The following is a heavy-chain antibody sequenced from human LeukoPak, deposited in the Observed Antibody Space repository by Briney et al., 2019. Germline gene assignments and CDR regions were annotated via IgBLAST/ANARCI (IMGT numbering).Heavy chain of an antibody. D-gene: IGHD6-19*01. Sequence: AETLSLTCTVSGGSISSYYWSWIRQPPGKGLEWIGYIYYSGSTNYNPSVTSRVTISVDTSKNQFSLKLSSVTAADTAVYYCARAESSGWYWFDPWGQGNLVSVSP. V-gene: IGHV4-59*01. J-gene: IGHJ5*02. CDR3: ARAESSGWYWFDP. CDR1: GGSISSYY. CDR2: IYYSGST.